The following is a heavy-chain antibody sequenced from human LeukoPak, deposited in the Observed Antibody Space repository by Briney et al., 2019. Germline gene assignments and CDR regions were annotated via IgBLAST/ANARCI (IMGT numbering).Heavy chain of an antibody. CDR3: ARVDPDSSSTLEVFDY. D-gene: IGHD6-6*01. J-gene: IGHJ4*02. CDR2: IYYSGST. V-gene: IGHV4-59*01. CDR1: GGSISSYY. Sequence: SETLSLTCTVSGGSISSYYWSWIRQPPGKGLEWIGYIYYSGSTNYNPSLKSRVTISVDTSKNQVSLKLSSVTAADTAVYYCARVDPDSSSTLEVFDYWGQGTLVTVSS.